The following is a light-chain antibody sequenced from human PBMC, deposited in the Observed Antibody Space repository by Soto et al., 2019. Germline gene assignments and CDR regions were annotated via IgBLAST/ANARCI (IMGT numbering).Light chain of an antibody. CDR2: GAS. J-gene: IGKJ5*01. Sequence: DIQLTQSPSFLSASVGDRVTITCRASQDISSFLAWYQQKPGKAPNLLIYGASTLRGGVPSRFSGSGSGTEFNLTSSSLQPEDFANYYCQQITSYSHFGQGPLLGIK. CDR1: QDISSF. CDR3: QQITSYSH. V-gene: IGKV1-9*01.